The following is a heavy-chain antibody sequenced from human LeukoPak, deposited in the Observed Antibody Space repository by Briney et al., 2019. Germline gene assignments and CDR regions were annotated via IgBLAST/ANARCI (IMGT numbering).Heavy chain of an antibody. D-gene: IGHD3-3*01. J-gene: IGHJ4*02. Sequence: PGGSLRLSCAASGFTFSSYAMSWVRQAPGKGLEWVSAISGSGGSTYYADSVKGRFTISRDNSKNTLYLQMNSLRAEDTAVYYCAKDRGDYDFWSGYSGLDYWGQGTLVTVSS. CDR1: GFTFSSYA. CDR3: AKDRGDYDFWSGYSGLDY. CDR2: ISGSGGST. V-gene: IGHV3-23*01.